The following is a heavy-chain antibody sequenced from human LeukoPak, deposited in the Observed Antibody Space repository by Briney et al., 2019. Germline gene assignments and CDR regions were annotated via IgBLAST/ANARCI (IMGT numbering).Heavy chain of an antibody. CDR2: SYYSGST. V-gene: IGHV4-39*01. CDR1: GGSISSSSYY. J-gene: IGHJ2*01. D-gene: IGHD3-16*01. CDR3: ARRIGGFRPDDWYFDL. Sequence: SETLSLTCTVSGGSISSSSYYWGWIRQPPGKGLEWSGSSYYSGSTYYNPSLKSRVTISADTSRNQLSLKLSSVTAADTAVYYCARRIGGFRPDDWYFDLWGRGTLVTVSS.